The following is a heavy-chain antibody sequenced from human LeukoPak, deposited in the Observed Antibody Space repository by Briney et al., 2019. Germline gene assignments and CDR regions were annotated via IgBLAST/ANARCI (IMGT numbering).Heavy chain of an antibody. CDR2: IYGDGST. D-gene: IGHD3-16*01. CDR3: ASRLGGYYYGMDV. Sequence: PGGSLRLSCAASGFIVSGIYMSWVRQTPGKGLEWVSFIYGDGSTYYADSVKGRFTISRDNYKNTLYLQMNSLRAEDTAVYYCASRLGGYYYGMDVWGQGSAVTVSS. CDR1: GFIVSGIY. J-gene: IGHJ6*02. V-gene: IGHV3-53*01.